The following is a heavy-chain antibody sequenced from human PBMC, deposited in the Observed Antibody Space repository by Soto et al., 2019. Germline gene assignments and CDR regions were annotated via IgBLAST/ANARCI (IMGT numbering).Heavy chain of an antibody. V-gene: IGHV3-23*01. J-gene: IGHJ4*02. Sequence: EVQVLESGGGLAQPGGSLRLLCAASGFTFRNSAMTWVRQAPGKGLEWVSTISGSGGTTYYADSVRGRFTISRDNSQNTLYLQIDSLRAEDTALYYCAKYALPGTTGHLDYWGQGTLVTVSS. CDR3: AKYALPGTTGHLDY. D-gene: IGHD1-1*01. CDR1: GFTFRNSA. CDR2: ISGSGGTT.